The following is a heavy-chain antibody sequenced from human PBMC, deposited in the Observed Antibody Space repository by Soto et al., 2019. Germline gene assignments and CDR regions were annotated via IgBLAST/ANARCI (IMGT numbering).Heavy chain of an antibody. CDR2: IYHSGST. J-gene: IGHJ5*02. V-gene: IGHV4-30-2*01. CDR1: GGSISSGGYS. Sequence: SETLSLTCAVSGGSISSGGYSWSWIRQPPGKGLEWIGYIYHSGSTYYNPSLKSRVTISVDRSKNQFSLKLSSVTAADTAVYYCARSPYDYGDYGWFDPWGQGTLVTVSS. CDR3: ARSPYDYGDYGWFDP. D-gene: IGHD4-17*01.